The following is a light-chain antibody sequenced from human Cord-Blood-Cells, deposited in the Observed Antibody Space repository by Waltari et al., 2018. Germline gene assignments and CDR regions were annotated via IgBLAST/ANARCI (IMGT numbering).Light chain of an antibody. J-gene: IGLJ1*01. CDR1: SSDVGGYNY. V-gene: IGLV2-11*01. Sequence: QSALTQPRSVSGSPGQSVTISCTGTSSDVGGYNYVYWYQQHPGKAPKLRIDDVSKRPSVVPDRFSGSKSGNTAALTSSGLQAEDEADYYCCSYAGSYTYVFGTGTKVTVL. CDR2: DVS. CDR3: CSYAGSYTYV.